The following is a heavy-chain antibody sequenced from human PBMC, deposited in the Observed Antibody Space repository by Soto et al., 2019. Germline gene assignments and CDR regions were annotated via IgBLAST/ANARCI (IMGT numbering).Heavy chain of an antibody. J-gene: IGHJ4*02. CDR2: IWYDGSKK. D-gene: IGHD3-16*01. CDR3: ARDGGFDY. V-gene: IGHV3-33*01. Sequence: QVQLVESGGGVVQPGRSLRLSCAASGFTFSRSGMHWVRQAPGKGLEWVAVIWYDGSKKYYVDSVKGRFTVSRDNSKNTLYLEMSSLRAEDTAVYYCARDGGFDYGGQGTLVIVSS. CDR1: GFTFSRSG.